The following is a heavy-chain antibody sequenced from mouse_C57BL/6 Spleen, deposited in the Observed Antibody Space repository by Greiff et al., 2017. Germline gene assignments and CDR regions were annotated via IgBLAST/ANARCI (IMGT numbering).Heavy chain of an antibody. CDR2: IDPETGGT. Sequence: VQLQQSGAELVRPGASVTLSCKASGYTFTDYEMHWVKQTPVHGLEWIGAIDPETGGTAYNQKFKGKAILTADKSSSTAYMELRSLTSEDSAVYYCTSHYSNSWFAYWGQGTLVTVSA. J-gene: IGHJ3*01. V-gene: IGHV1-15*01. CDR1: GYTFTDYE. CDR3: TSHYSNSWFAY. D-gene: IGHD2-5*01.